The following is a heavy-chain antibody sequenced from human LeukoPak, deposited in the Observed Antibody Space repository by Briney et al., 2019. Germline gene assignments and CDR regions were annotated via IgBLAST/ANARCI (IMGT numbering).Heavy chain of an antibody. V-gene: IGHV3-23*01. CDR1: GFTFSDYA. CDR3: AKVRLPTRVTTKFLL. CDR2: ISHSGDSI. Sequence: PGGSLRLSCVASGFTFSDYAMCWLRQAPGKGLEWVSGISHSGDSIWYADSVKGRFTISRDNPKNTLYLQMNSLRGEDTAIYYCAKVRLPTRVTTKFLLWGQGAQLAVSS. D-gene: IGHD4-17*01. J-gene: IGHJ4*02.